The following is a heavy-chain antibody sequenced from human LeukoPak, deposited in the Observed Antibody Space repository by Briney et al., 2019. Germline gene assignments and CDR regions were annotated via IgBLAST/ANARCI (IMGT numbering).Heavy chain of an antibody. CDR2: IYPSDSDT. J-gene: IGHJ5*02. V-gene: IGHV5-51*01. Sequence: GESLKISCKGSGYSFTSYWIVWVRQMPGKGLEWMGIIYPSDSDTRYSPSFQGQVTISADKSISTAYLQWSSLKASDTAMYYCARHPIAAGGAYNWFDPWGQGTLVTVSS. D-gene: IGHD6-13*01. CDR3: ARHPIAAGGAYNWFDP. CDR1: GYSFTSYW.